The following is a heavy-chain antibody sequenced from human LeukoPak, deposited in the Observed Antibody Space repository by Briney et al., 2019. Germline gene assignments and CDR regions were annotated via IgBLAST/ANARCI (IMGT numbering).Heavy chain of an antibody. CDR1: GFTFSSY. CDR2: INHSGST. V-gene: IGHV4-34*01. D-gene: IGHD3-10*01. CDR3: ARRLGRKFGERFYYYHYMDV. Sequence: GSLRLSCAASGFTFSSYWSWIRQPPGKGLEWIGEINHSGSTNYNPSLKSRVTISVDTSKNQFSLKLSSVTAADTAVYYCARRLGRKFGERFYYYHYMDVWGKGTTVTISS. J-gene: IGHJ6*03.